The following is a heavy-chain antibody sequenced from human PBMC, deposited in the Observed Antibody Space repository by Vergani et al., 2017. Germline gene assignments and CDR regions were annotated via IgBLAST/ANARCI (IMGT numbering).Heavy chain of an antibody. J-gene: IGHJ4*02. D-gene: IGHD3-9*01. CDR3: ARGEYGILTGYRY. CDR1: GYTFSNYY. CDR2: INPSGGHT. V-gene: IGHV1-46*03. Sequence: QVQVVQSGAEVKKSGASVKVSCKTSGYTFSNYYMHWVRQAPGQGLEWIGIINPSGGHTNYAQKFQGRVTMTRDTSTSTVYMELSSLRSEDTAIYYFARGEYGILTGYRYWGQGTLVTVSA.